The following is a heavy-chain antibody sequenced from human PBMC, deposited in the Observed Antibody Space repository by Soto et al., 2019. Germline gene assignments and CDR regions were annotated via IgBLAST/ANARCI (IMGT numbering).Heavy chain of an antibody. V-gene: IGHV3-30-3*01. Sequence: QVQLVESGGGVVQPGRSLRLSCAASGFTFSTYAMYWVRQAPGKGLEWVAVISYDGSNKYYADSVKGRFTISRDNSKNTLYLQMDSQRDEDTAVYYCASEQHWGQGTLVTDSS. CDR3: ASEQH. CDR1: GFTFSTYA. CDR2: ISYDGSNK. J-gene: IGHJ1*01.